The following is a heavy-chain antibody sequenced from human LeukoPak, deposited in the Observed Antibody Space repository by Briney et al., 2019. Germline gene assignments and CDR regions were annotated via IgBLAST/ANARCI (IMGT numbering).Heavy chain of an antibody. J-gene: IGHJ5*02. D-gene: IGHD4-17*01. Sequence: SETLSLTCTVSGNSFGDYYWSWIRQPAGKGLEWIGRIYTSGSTTYNPSLKSRVTMSVDTSKSQFSLNLMSVSAADTAVYYCTRDTGTTGEVKFDPWGQGTLVTVSS. CDR3: TRDTGTTGEVKFDP. V-gene: IGHV4-4*07. CDR1: GNSFGDYY. CDR2: IYTSGST.